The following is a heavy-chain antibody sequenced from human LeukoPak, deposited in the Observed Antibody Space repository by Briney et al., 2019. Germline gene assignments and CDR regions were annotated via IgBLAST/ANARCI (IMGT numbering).Heavy chain of an antibody. J-gene: IGHJ4*02. CDR3: ARDDFWSGTEVPFDY. CDR2: INSDGSST. D-gene: IGHD3-3*01. V-gene: IGHV3-74*01. Sequence: GGSLRLSWVASGFTFSSYWMEWVRQAAGERLGWVSRINSDGSSTSCADSAKGRFTISRDNAKNSLYLQMSSLSAEDTAVYYCARDDFWSGTEVPFDYWGQGTLVTVSS. CDR1: GFTFSSYW.